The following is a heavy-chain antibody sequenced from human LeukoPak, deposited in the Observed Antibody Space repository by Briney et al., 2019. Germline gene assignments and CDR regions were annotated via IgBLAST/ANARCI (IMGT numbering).Heavy chain of an antibody. CDR3: ARDRIYYYDSSGYTGFDY. J-gene: IGHJ4*02. CDR1: GYTFTNYG. CDR2: ISAYNGNT. Sequence: ASVKVSCKASGYTFTNYGISWVRQAPGQGLEWMGWISAYNGNTHYAQKLQGRVTMTTDTSTSTAYMELRSLRSDDTAVYYCARDRIYYYDSSGYTGFDYWGQGTLVTVSS. V-gene: IGHV1-18*01. D-gene: IGHD3-22*01.